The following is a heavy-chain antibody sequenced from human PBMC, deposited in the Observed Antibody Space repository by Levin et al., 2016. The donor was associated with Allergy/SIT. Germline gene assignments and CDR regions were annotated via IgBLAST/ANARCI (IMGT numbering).Heavy chain of an antibody. CDR2: IFDWGRT. Sequence: SETLSLTCNVSGGSIRGFYWSWIRQSPGKGLEWLGYIFDWGRTSYNPSLKSRATISADTSKNQISLKMSSVTATDTAVYYCARGASSGYFRYWGQGALVTVSS. CDR3: ARGASSGYFRY. J-gene: IGHJ4*02. V-gene: IGHV4-59*01. D-gene: IGHD6-25*01. CDR1: GGSIRGFY.